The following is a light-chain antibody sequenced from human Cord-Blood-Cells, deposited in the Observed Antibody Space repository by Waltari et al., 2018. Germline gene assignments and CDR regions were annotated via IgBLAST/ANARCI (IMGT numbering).Light chain of an antibody. J-gene: IGLJ1*01. Sequence: QSALTQPRSVSGSPGQSVTISCTGTSSHVGGSNYVSWYQQHPGKAPKLKIYDVSKRPSGVPDRFSGSKSGNTASLTISGLQAEDEADYYCCSYAGSYTYVFGTGTKVTVL. CDR1: SSHVGGSNY. CDR2: DVS. V-gene: IGLV2-11*01. CDR3: CSYAGSYTYV.